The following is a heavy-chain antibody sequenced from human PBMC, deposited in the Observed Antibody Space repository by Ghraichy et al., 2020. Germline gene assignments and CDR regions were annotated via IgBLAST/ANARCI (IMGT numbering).Heavy chain of an antibody. CDR1: GYTFTSYD. J-gene: IGHJ5*02. CDR2: MNPNSGNT. Sequence: ASVKVSCKASGYTFTSYDINWVRQATGQGLEWMGWMNPNSGNTGYAQKFQGRVTMTRNTSISTAYMELSSLRSEDTAVYYCARGSDGSGSYYNARGLRVDPWGQGTLVTVSS. CDR3: ARGSDGSGSYYNARGLRVDP. V-gene: IGHV1-8*01. D-gene: IGHD3-10*01.